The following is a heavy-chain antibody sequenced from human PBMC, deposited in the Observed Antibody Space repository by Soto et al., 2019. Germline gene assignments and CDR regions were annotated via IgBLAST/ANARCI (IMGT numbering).Heavy chain of an antibody. V-gene: IGHV3-11*06. D-gene: IGHD6-19*01. CDR3: ARERVPGYYFDY. J-gene: IGHJ4*02. CDR1: GFTFSDYY. Sequence: QVQLVESGGGLVKPGGSLRLSCAASGFTFSDYYMSWIRQAPGKGLEWVSYISSSSSYTNYADSVKGRFTISRDNAKNSLYLQMNSLRAEDTAVYYCARERVPGYYFDYWGQGTLVTVSS. CDR2: ISSSSSYT.